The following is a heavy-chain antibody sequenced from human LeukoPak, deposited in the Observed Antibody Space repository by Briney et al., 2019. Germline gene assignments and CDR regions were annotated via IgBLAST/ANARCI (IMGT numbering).Heavy chain of an antibody. CDR1: GGSISSSSYY. V-gene: IGHV4-39*07. CDR2: IYYSGST. CDR3: ARVPSGGGDWGAMDV. J-gene: IGHJ6*02. D-gene: IGHD2-21*02. Sequence: SETLSLTCTVSGGSISSSSYYWGWIRQPPGKGLEWIGSIYYSGSTYYNPSLKSRVTISVDTSKNQFSLKLSSVTAADTAVYYCARVPSGGGDWGAMDVWGQGTTVTVSS.